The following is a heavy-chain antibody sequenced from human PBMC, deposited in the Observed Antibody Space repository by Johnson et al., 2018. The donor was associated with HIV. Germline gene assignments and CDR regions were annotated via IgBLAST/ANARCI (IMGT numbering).Heavy chain of an antibody. CDR1: GFTFDDYA. D-gene: IGHD1-26*01. CDR3: ATGLVGATGAFDI. J-gene: IGHJ3*02. Sequence: VQLVESGGGVVRPGGSLRLSCAASGFTFDDYAMHWVRQAPGKGLEWVSGISWNSGSIGYADAVKGRFNISSDNSKNTLYLQMNSLRAEDTAVDYCATGLVGATGAFDIWGQGTMVTVSS. CDR2: ISWNSGSI. V-gene: IGHV3-9*01.